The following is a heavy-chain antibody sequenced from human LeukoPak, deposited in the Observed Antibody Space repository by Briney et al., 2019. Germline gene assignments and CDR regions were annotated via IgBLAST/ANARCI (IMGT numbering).Heavy chain of an antibody. V-gene: IGHV1-2*06. Sequence: ASVKVSCKTSGYTFTVYYIHWVRQAPGQGLEWLGRIDPNIGGTIYAHNFQGRVTMTTDTSISTAYMDLSSLTSDDTPVYYCASDSRVSGDYWGQGTLVTVSS. CDR1: GYTFTVYY. D-gene: IGHD2-2*01. CDR2: IDPNIGGT. CDR3: ASDSRVSGDY. J-gene: IGHJ4*02.